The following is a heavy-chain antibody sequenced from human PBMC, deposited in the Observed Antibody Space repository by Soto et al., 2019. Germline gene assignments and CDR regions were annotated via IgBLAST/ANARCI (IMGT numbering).Heavy chain of an antibody. Sequence: EVQLVESGGGLVQPGGSLRLSCAASGFTFSSYSMNWVRQAPGKGLEWVSYISSSSSTIYYADSVKGRFTISSYNAKNSLYLQMNSLRDEDTAVYYCARELAALNWFDPWGQGTLVTVSS. V-gene: IGHV3-48*02. CDR1: GFTFSSYS. J-gene: IGHJ5*02. D-gene: IGHD1-1*01. CDR2: ISSSSSTI. CDR3: ARELAALNWFDP.